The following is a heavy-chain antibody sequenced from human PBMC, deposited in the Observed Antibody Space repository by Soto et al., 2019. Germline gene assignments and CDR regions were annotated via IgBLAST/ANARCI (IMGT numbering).Heavy chain of an antibody. D-gene: IGHD6-13*01. CDR1: GFTFSSYS. V-gene: IGHV3-21*01. CDR3: ASFGIAAAHDAFDI. J-gene: IGHJ3*02. Sequence: GGSLRLSCAASGFTFSSYSMNWVRQAPGKGLEWVSSISSSSSYIYYADSVKGRFTISRDNAKNSLYLQMNSLRAEDTAVYYCASFGIAAAHDAFDIWGQGTMVTVSS. CDR2: ISSSSSYI.